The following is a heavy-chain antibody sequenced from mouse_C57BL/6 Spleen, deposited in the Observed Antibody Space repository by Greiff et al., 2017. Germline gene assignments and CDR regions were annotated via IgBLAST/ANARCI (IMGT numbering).Heavy chain of an antibody. V-gene: IGHV3-6*01. J-gene: IGHJ1*03. CDR3: ARCGNCGYFGG. D-gene: IGHD2-1*01. CDR1: GYSITSGYY. Sequence: VQLQQSGPGLVKPSQSLSLTCSVTGYSITSGYYWNWIRQFPGNKLEWMGYISYDGSNNYNPSFKNQISITRDTSKNQFFLKLNSVTTEDTSTYYCARCGNCGYFGGWGTGTTVTVSS. CDR2: ISYDGSN.